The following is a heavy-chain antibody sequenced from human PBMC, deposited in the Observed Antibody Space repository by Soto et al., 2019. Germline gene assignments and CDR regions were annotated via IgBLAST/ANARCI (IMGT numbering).Heavy chain of an antibody. V-gene: IGHV5-10-1*01. J-gene: IGHJ4*02. CDR3: ARQATMVRGVISNNPVS. D-gene: IGHD3-10*01. CDR1: GYSFTSYW. CDR2: IDPSDSYT. Sequence: PGESLKISCKGSGYSFTSYWISWVRQMPGKGLEWMGRIDPSDSYTNYSPSFQGHVTISADKSISTAYLQWSSLKASDTAMYYCARQATMVRGVISNNPVSWGQGTLVTVSS.